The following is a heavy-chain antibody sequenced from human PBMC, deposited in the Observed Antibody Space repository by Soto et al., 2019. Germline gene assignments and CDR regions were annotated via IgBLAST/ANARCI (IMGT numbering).Heavy chain of an antibody. CDR1: GYMFSNYG. CDR3: ARVVPEQLLRYYYYYYMDV. Sequence: QALLVQSGAEVKKPGASVKVSCKASGYMFSNYGISWVRQAPGQGLEWMGWISAYNGNTHYEQKLGDRVTMTADTSTSTAYMELRSLTSDDTAVYFCARVVPEQLLRYYYYYYMDVWGEGTTVTVSS. V-gene: IGHV1-18*01. CDR2: ISAYNGNT. J-gene: IGHJ6*03. D-gene: IGHD6-13*01.